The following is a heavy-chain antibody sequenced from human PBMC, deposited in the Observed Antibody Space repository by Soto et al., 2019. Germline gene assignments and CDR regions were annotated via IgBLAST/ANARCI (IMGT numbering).Heavy chain of an antibody. D-gene: IGHD1-7*01. Sequence: ASVKVSCKASGYTFTSYAMHWVRQAPGQRLERMGWINAGNGNTKYSQKFQGRVTITRDTSASTAYMELSSLRSEDTAVYYCARGNWNLGPYYYYGMDVWGQGTTVTVSS. V-gene: IGHV1-3*01. J-gene: IGHJ6*02. CDR3: ARGNWNLGPYYYYGMDV. CDR2: INAGNGNT. CDR1: GYTFTSYA.